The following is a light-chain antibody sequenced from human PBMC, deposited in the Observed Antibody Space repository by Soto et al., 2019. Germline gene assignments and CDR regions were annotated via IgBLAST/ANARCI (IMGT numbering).Light chain of an antibody. CDR3: QQYNNWWT. Sequence: EIVMTQSPATLSVSPGERATLSCRASQIVSTSLAWYQQKPGQAPRLLISGASTRATGVPARFSGSGSETEFTLTISSLQSEDFAVYYCQQYNNWWTFGQGTKVEIK. CDR2: GAS. V-gene: IGKV3-15*01. CDR1: QIVSTS. J-gene: IGKJ1*01.